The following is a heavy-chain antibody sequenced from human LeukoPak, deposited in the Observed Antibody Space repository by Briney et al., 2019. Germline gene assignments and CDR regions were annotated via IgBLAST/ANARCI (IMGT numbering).Heavy chain of an antibody. D-gene: IGHD4-17*01. J-gene: IGHJ1*01. V-gene: IGHV1-69*13. Sequence: EASVKVSCKASGGTFSSYAISWVRQAPGQGLEWMGGIIPIFGTANHAQKFQGRVTITADESTSTAYMELSSLRSEDTAVYYCARAAVMTTVTTSFEHWGQGTLVTVSS. CDR1: GGTFSSYA. CDR3: ARAAVMTTVTTSFEH. CDR2: IIPIFGTA.